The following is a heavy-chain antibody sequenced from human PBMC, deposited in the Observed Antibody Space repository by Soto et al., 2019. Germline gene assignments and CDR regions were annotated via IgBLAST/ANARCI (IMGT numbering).Heavy chain of an antibody. Sequence: GGSLRLSWAASGFTFNSYAMHWVRQAPGKGLEWVAVISYDGSNKYYADSVKGRFTISRDNSKNTLYLQMNSLRAEDTAVYYCARGPSSLTRFDYWGQGTLVTVSS. CDR3: ARGPSSLTRFDY. J-gene: IGHJ4*02. D-gene: IGHD2-2*01. V-gene: IGHV3-30-3*01. CDR2: ISYDGSNK. CDR1: GFTFNSYA.